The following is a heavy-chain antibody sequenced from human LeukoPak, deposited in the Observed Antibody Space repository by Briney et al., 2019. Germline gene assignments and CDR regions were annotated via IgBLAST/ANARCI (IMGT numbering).Heavy chain of an antibody. V-gene: IGHV3-30*18. Sequence: PGGSLRLSCAASGFTFSSYGMHWVRQAPGKGLEWVAVISYDGSNKYYADSVKGRFTISRDNSKNTLYLQMNSLRAEDTAVYYCAKARIEGSYYFDYWGQGTLVTVSS. CDR3: AKARIEGSYYFDY. CDR1: GFTFSSYG. J-gene: IGHJ4*02. CDR2: ISYDGSNK. D-gene: IGHD1-26*01.